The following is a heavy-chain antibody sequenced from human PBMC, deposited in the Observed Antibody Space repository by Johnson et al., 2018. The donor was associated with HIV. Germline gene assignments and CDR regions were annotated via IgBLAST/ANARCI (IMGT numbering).Heavy chain of an antibody. V-gene: IGHV3-11*04. CDR1: GFTFSDYY. CDR3: ARGSRIQLRTWAFDI. CDR2: ISSSGSTI. D-gene: IGHD5-18*01. Sequence: HVQLVESGGGVVQPGRSLRLSCAASGFTFSDYYMTWIRQAPGKGLEWVSYISSSGSTIYYADSVKGRFTISRDNAKNSLYLQMNSLRPEDTAVYYCARGSRIQLRTWAFDIWGQGTMVIVSS. J-gene: IGHJ3*02.